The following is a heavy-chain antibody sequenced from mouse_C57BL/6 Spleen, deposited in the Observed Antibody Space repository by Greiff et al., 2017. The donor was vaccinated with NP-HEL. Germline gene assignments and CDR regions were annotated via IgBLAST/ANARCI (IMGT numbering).Heavy chain of an antibody. CDR1: GFSLTSYG. J-gene: IGHJ4*01. D-gene: IGHD1-1*01. Sequence: VQLQQSGPGLVQPSQSLSITCTVSGFSLTSYGVHWVRQPPGKGLEWLGVIWSGGSTDYNAAFISRLSISKDNSTSQVFFKMNSLQADDTAIYYCAKGDYGSSFYYAMDYWGQGTSVTVSS. CDR2: IWSGGST. CDR3: AKGDYGSSFYYAMDY. V-gene: IGHV2-4*01.